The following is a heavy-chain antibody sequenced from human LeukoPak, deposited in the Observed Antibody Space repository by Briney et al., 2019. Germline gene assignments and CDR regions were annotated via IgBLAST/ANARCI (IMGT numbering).Heavy chain of an antibody. Sequence: GASVKVSCKASGYTFTTYGIIWVRQAPGQGLEWMGIINPSGGSTSYAQKFQGRVTMTRDMSTSTDYMELSSLRSEDTAVYYCARDNSVGDTAWWFDPWGQGTLVTVSS. CDR2: INPSGGST. V-gene: IGHV1-46*01. CDR1: GYTFTTYG. CDR3: ARDNSVGDTAWWFDP. D-gene: IGHD1-26*01. J-gene: IGHJ5*02.